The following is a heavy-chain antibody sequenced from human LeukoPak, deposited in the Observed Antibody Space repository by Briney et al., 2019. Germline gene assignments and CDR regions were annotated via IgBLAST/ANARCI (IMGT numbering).Heavy chain of an antibody. CDR3: AKGSSSSWYDAFDI. Sequence: GGSLRLSCAASGFTFSSYGITWVRQAPGKGLEWVSAISVSGGIAYYADSVKGRFTISRDNSNNTLYLQMNSLRAEDTAVYYCAKGSSSSWYDAFDIWGQGTMVTVSS. D-gene: IGHD6-13*01. J-gene: IGHJ3*02. V-gene: IGHV3-23*01. CDR2: ISVSGGIA. CDR1: GFTFSSYG.